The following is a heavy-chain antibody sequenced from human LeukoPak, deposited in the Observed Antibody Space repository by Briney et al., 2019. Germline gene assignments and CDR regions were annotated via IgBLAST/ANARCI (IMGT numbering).Heavy chain of an antibody. CDR1: GYTFTTYY. V-gene: IGHV1-2*02. CDR2: IIPNSGAT. CDR3: ARGVGGGSLGRFDP. J-gene: IGHJ5*02. Sequence: GSVKVSCKPSGYTFTTYYIHWVRQAPGQGLEWMGWIIPNSGATDYAQRFQGRVTMTRDTSISTAYMELSRQTYDDTAVYYCARGVGGGSLGRFDPWGEGTLVTVST. D-gene: IGHD2-15*01.